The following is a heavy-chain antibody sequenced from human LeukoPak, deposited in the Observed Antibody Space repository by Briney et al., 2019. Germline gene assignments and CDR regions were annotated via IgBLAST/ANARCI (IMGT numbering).Heavy chain of an antibody. CDR3: AKDGQSSGYAFDI. Sequence: GGSLRLSCAASGFTFSSYAMSWVRQAPGKGLEWVSAISGSGGSTYYADSVKGRFTISRDNSKNTLYLQMNSLRAEDAAVYYCAKDGQSSGYAFDIWGQGTMVTVSS. J-gene: IGHJ3*02. CDR1: GFTFSSYA. CDR2: ISGSGGST. D-gene: IGHD3-22*01. V-gene: IGHV3-23*01.